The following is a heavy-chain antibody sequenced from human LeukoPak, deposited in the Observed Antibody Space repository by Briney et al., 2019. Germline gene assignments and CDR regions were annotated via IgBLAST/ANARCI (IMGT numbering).Heavy chain of an antibody. Sequence: PGGSLRLSCAASGFTFSDYYMSWIRQAPGKGLEWVSYISSSGSTIYYADSVKGRFTISRDNAKNSLYLQMNSLRAEDTAVYYCARVNCSGGSCYSDYYGMDVWGQGTTVTVSS. V-gene: IGHV3-11*01. J-gene: IGHJ6*02. CDR3: ARVNCSGGSCYSDYYGMDV. CDR1: GFTFSDYY. D-gene: IGHD2-15*01. CDR2: ISSSGSTI.